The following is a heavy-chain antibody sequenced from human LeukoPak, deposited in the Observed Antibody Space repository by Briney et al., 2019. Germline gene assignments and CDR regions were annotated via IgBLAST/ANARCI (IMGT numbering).Heavy chain of an antibody. D-gene: IGHD4-17*01. CDR1: GGTFNNSA. CDR3: ARDVHGDYGSGRFDP. J-gene: IGHJ5*02. V-gene: IGHV1-69*05. Sequence: SVKVSCKTSGGTFNNSAISWVRQAPGQGLEWLGGIMPLFGTAGYAQKFQGRVTITKDESTRTVYLELTSLTSDDTAVYYCARDVHGDYGSGRFDPWGQGTLVSVSS. CDR2: IMPLFGTA.